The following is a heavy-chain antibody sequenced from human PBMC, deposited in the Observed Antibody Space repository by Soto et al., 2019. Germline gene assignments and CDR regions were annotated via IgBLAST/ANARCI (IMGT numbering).Heavy chain of an antibody. Sequence: GGSLRLSCTASGLTFGDYAMSWFRQAPGKRLEWVSFIRSKAYGGTTEYAASVKGRFTISRDDSKSIAYLQMNSLKTEDTAVYYCTRVGDKDIVVVVAADDAFDIWGQGTMVTVSS. D-gene: IGHD2-15*01. J-gene: IGHJ3*02. CDR2: IRSKAYGGTT. V-gene: IGHV3-49*03. CDR3: TRVGDKDIVVVVAADDAFDI. CDR1: GLTFGDYA.